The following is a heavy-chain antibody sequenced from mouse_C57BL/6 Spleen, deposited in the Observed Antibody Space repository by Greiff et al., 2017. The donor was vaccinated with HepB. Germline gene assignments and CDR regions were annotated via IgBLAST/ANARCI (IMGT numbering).Heavy chain of an antibody. Sequence: VQLQQPGAELVKPGASVKLSCKASGYTFTSYWMHWVKQRPGQGLEWIGMIHPNSGSTNYNEKFKSKATLTVDKSSSTAYMQRSSLTSEDSAVYYCARSPYDYDEGWYFDVWGTGTTVTVSS. J-gene: IGHJ1*03. D-gene: IGHD2-4*01. CDR3: ARSPYDYDEGWYFDV. CDR1: GYTFTSYW. V-gene: IGHV1-64*01. CDR2: IHPNSGST.